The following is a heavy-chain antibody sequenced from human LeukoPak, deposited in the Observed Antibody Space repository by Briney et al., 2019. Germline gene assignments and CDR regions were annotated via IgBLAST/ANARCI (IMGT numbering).Heavy chain of an antibody. CDR1: GYIFTNFG. CDR3: ARDLTHRRNYDNSGYQIVPAF. J-gene: IGHJ4*02. Sequence: ASVKVSCKASGYIFTNFGISWVRQARGQGLEWMGWISGYNGNTKYVQKFQGRVPMTTDTSTSTAYMELRSLRSDDTAVYYCARDLTHRRNYDNSGYQIVPAFWGQGTLVTVSS. CDR2: ISGYNGNT. V-gene: IGHV1-18*01. D-gene: IGHD3-22*01.